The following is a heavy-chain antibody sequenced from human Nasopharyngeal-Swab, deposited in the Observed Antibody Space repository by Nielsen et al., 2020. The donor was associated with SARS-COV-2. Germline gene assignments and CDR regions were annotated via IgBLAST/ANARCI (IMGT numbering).Heavy chain of an antibody. CDR3: AREGVPAAKDAFDI. CDR2: ISWNSGST. J-gene: IGHJ3*02. V-gene: IGHV3-9*01. D-gene: IGHD2-2*01. CDR1: GFTFDDYA. Sequence: SLKISCAASGFTFDDYAMHWVRQAPGKGLEWVSGISWNSGSTGYADSVKGRFTISRDNAKNSLYLQMNSLRAEDTALYYCAREGVPAAKDAFDIWGQGTMVTVSS.